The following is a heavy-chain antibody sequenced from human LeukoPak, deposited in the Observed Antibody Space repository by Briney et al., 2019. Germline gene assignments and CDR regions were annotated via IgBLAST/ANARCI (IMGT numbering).Heavy chain of an antibody. J-gene: IGHJ5*02. CDR1: GGSISSGGYS. D-gene: IGHD2-2*01. V-gene: IGHV4-30-2*01. Sequence: SETLSLTCAVSGGSISSGGYSWSWIRQPPGKGLEWIGYIYHSGSTYYNPSLKSRVTISVDRSKNQFSLKLSSVTAADTAVYYCARIRDIVVVPAAKRFDPWGQGTLVTVSS. CDR3: ARIRDIVVVPAAKRFDP. CDR2: IYHSGST.